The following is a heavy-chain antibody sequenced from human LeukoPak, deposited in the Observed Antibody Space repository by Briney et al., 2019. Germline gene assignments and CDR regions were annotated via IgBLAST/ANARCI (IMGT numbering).Heavy chain of an antibody. V-gene: IGHV4-30-4*01. CDR1: GGSISSGDYY. CDR2: IYYSGST. J-gene: IGHJ2*01. D-gene: IGHD3-22*01. Sequence: SQTLSLTCTVSGGSISSGDYYWSWIRQPPGKGLEWIGYIYYSGSTYYNPSLKSRVTISVDTSTNQFSLKLSSVTAADTAVYYCAREGYYYDSSGYNYWYFDLWGRGTLVTVSS. CDR3: AREGYYYDSSGYNYWYFDL.